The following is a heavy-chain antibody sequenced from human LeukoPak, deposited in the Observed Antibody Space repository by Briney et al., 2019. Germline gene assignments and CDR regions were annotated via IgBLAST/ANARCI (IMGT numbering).Heavy chain of an antibody. CDR3: ARHADDYGDYNDAFDI. Sequence: GESLKISCKASGYSFTSYWIAWVRQMPGKGLEWMGIIYPGDSDTRYSPSFQGQVTISADKSISTAYLQWSSLKASDTAMYYCARHADDYGDYNDAFDIWGQGTMVTVSS. CDR2: IYPGDSDT. J-gene: IGHJ3*02. V-gene: IGHV5-51*01. D-gene: IGHD4-17*01. CDR1: GYSFTSYW.